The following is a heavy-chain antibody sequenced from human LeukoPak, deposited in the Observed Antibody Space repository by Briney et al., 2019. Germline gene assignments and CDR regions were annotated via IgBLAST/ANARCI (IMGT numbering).Heavy chain of an antibody. V-gene: IGHV3-66*01. CDR3: ARAPYDILTGYDPYYFDY. Sequence: GGSLRLSCAASGFTVSSNYMSWVRQAPGKGLEWVSVIYSGGSTYYADSVKGRFTISRDNSKNTLYLQMNSLRAEDTAVYYCARAPYDILTGYDPYYFDYWGQGTLVTVSS. J-gene: IGHJ4*02. CDR2: IYSGGST. CDR1: GFTVSSNY. D-gene: IGHD3-9*01.